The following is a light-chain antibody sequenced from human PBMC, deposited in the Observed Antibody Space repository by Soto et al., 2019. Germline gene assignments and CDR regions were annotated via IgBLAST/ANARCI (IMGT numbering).Light chain of an antibody. CDR1: QSISSY. V-gene: IGKV1-39*01. Sequence: DIQMTQSPSSVSASVGDRVTITCRASQSISSYLNWYQQKPGKPPKLLIYAASSLKSGVPSRFSGSGSGTDFTLTISSLQPEDFATYYCQQSYSTPFTFGRGTKVDIK. CDR3: QQSYSTPFT. CDR2: AAS. J-gene: IGKJ3*01.